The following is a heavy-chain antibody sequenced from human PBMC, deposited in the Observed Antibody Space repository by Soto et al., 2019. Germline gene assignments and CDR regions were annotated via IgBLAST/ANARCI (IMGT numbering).Heavy chain of an antibody. CDR3: ASLCSSTSCYGYYGMDV. J-gene: IGHJ6*02. CDR1: GGSISSGVYY. Sequence: PSETLSLTCTVSGGSISSGVYYWSWIRHHPGKGLEWIGYIYYSGSTYYNPSLKSRVTISVDTSKNQFSLKLSPVTAADTAVYYCASLCSSTSCYGYYGMDVWGQGTTVTVSS. CDR2: IYYSGST. D-gene: IGHD2-2*01. V-gene: IGHV4-31*03.